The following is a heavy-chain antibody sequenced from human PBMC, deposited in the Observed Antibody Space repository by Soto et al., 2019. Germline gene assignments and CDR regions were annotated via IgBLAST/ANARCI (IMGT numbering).Heavy chain of an antibody. V-gene: IGHV3-23*01. CDR1: GFTFNSHA. CDR2: ISGSGGGT. D-gene: IGHD3-10*01. CDR3: AKVYFFAVGANDY. Sequence: EVQLLESGGGLAQPGGSLRLSCEASGFTFNSHAMNWVRQAPGKGLEWVSGISGSGGGTYYADSVKGRFIISRDNSKNTVFLEMSSLRAEDTAVYYCAKVYFFAVGANDYWGQGTPVTVSS. J-gene: IGHJ4*02.